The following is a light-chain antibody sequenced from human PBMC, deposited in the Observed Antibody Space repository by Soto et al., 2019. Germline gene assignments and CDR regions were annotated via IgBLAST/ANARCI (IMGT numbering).Light chain of an antibody. CDR2: SNN. CDR1: SSNIGSNY. V-gene: IGLV1-47*01. CDR3: AAWDDSLDSVL. J-gene: IGLJ3*02. Sequence: QSALTQSPSASGTPGQRVTISCSGSSSNIGSNYVFWYQKLPETAPKLLIYSNNQRPSGVPDRFSGSKSGTSASLAISGLRSEDEANYYCAAWDDSLDSVLFGGGTKVTVL.